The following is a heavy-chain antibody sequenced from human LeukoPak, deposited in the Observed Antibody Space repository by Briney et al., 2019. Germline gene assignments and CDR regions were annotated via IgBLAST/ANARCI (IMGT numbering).Heavy chain of an antibody. Sequence: ASVKVSCKASGYTFTGYYMHWLRQAPGQGLEWMGWINPNSGGTNYAQKFQGRVTMTRDTSISTAYMELSRLRFDDTAVYYCANKFQFLDASDIWGQGTMVTVSS. J-gene: IGHJ3*02. CDR1: GYTFTGYY. V-gene: IGHV1-2*02. CDR2: INPNSGGT. D-gene: IGHD3-3*01. CDR3: ANKFQFLDASDI.